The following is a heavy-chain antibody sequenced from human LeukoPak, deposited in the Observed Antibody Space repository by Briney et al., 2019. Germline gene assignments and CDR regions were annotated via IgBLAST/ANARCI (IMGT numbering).Heavy chain of an antibody. Sequence: PGGSLRLSCAASGFTFSDYYMSWIRQAPGKGLEWVSHISSSGSTIYYADSVKGRFTISRDNAKNSLYLQMNSLRAEDTAVYYCARESFPYSSGYKDAFDIWGQGTMVTVSS. CDR3: ARESFPYSSGYKDAFDI. V-gene: IGHV3-11*04. CDR2: ISSSGSTI. CDR1: GFTFSDYY. D-gene: IGHD3-22*01. J-gene: IGHJ3*02.